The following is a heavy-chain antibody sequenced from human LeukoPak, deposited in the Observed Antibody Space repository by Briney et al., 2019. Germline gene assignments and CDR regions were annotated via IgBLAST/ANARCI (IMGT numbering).Heavy chain of an antibody. V-gene: IGHV3-30*04. CDR3: ARSSSGDFDY. J-gene: IGHJ4*02. D-gene: IGHD6-19*01. CDR2: ISYDGTDK. Sequence: GGSLRLSCAASGFAFSTYAMHWVRQGPGKGLDWVAIISYDGTDKYYADSVKGRFTISRDNSKNTLYLQMNSLRPDDTAVFYCARSSSGDFDYWGQGTLVTVSS. CDR1: GFAFSTYA.